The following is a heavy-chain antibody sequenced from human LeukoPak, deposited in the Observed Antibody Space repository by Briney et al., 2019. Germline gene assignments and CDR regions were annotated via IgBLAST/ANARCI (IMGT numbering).Heavy chain of an antibody. D-gene: IGHD6-13*01. Sequence: GGSLRLSCAASGFTFDDYGMSWVRQAPGKGLEWVSGINWNGGSTGYADSVKGRFTISRDNSKNTLYLQMNSLRVEDTAVYYCAKGLAAAGHALDYWGQGTLVTVSS. CDR3: AKGLAAAGHALDY. CDR2: INWNGGST. CDR1: GFTFDDYG. V-gene: IGHV3-20*04. J-gene: IGHJ4*02.